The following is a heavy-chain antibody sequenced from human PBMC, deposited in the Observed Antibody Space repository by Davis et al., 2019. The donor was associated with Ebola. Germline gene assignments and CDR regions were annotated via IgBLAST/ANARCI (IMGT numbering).Heavy chain of an antibody. CDR2: INAGNGNT. CDR1: GNTFTSYT. V-gene: IGHV1-3*01. Sequence: ASVKVSCKASGNTFTSYTMHWVRQAPGQRLEWMGWINAGNGNTKYSQKFQGRVTITRDTSASIAYMELSSLRSEDTAVFYCARENRDNWNNGYFDSWGQGTLVTVSS. CDR3: ARENRDNWNNGYFDS. D-gene: IGHD1/OR15-1a*01. J-gene: IGHJ4*02.